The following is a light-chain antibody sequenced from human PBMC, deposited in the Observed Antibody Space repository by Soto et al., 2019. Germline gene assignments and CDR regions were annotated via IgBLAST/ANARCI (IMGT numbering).Light chain of an antibody. Sequence: DIQMTQSPSTLSGSVGDRVTITCRASQTISSWLAWYQQKPGKAPKLLIYKASSLESGVPSRFSGSGSGTDFTLTISSLEPEDFGVYYCQQRSNWPPVTFGGGTRWIS. CDR2: KAS. J-gene: IGKJ4*01. CDR1: QTISSW. V-gene: IGKV1-5*03. CDR3: QQRSNWPPVT.